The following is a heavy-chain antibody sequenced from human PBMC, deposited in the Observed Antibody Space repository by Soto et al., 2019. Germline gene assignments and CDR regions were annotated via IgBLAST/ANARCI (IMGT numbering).Heavy chain of an antibody. D-gene: IGHD6-13*01. V-gene: IGHV5-51*01. Sequence: RESLKISCKGSGYSFTSYWIGWVRQMPGKGLEWMGIIYPGDSDTRYSPSFQGQVTISADKSISTAYLQWSSLKASDTAMYYCATSRAAAGPIYYYYYYGMDVWGQGTTVTVSS. J-gene: IGHJ6*02. CDR3: ATSRAAAGPIYYYYYYGMDV. CDR1: GYSFTSYW. CDR2: IYPGDSDT.